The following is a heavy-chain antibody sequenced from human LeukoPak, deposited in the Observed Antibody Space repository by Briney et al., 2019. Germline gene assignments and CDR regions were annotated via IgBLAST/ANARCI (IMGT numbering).Heavy chain of an antibody. Sequence: GGSLRLSCAASGFTFSSYGMHRVRQAPGKGLEWVALIRYDGSNKYYADSVKGRFTISRDNSKNTLYLQMNSLRAEDTAVYYCAKDDRMSTGYGASDYWGQGTLVTVSS. CDR3: AKDDRMSTGYGASDY. J-gene: IGHJ4*02. D-gene: IGHD4/OR15-4a*01. CDR2: IRYDGSNK. CDR1: GFTFSSYG. V-gene: IGHV3-30*02.